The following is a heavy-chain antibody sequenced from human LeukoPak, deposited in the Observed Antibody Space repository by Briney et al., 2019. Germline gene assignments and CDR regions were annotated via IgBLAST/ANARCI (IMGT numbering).Heavy chain of an antibody. D-gene: IGHD6-19*01. Sequence: GESLKISCKGFGYSFTSYWIGWVRQMPGKGLEWMGIIYPGDSDTRYSPSFQGQVTISADKSISTAYLQWSSLKASDTAMYYCARVAVAATRYYYYGLDVWGQGTTVTVSS. CDR2: IYPGDSDT. J-gene: IGHJ6*02. CDR1: GYSFTSYW. V-gene: IGHV5-51*01. CDR3: ARVAVAATRYYYYGLDV.